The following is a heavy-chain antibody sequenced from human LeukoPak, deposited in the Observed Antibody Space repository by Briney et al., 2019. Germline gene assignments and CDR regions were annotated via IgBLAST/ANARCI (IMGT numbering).Heavy chain of an antibody. J-gene: IGHJ5*02. D-gene: IGHD1-1*01. CDR1: GGSISSYY. CDR3: ARAPTGTGGWNWFDP. V-gene: IGHV4-4*07. Sequence: SETLSLTCTVSGGSISSYYWSWIRQPAGKGLELIGRIYPSGSTNYNPSLKSRVTMSVDTSKNQSSLKLSSVTAADTAVYYCARAPTGTGGWNWFDPWGQGTLVTVSS. CDR2: IYPSGST.